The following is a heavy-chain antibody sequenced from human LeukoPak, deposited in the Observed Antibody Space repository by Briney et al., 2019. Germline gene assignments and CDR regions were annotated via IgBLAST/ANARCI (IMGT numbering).Heavy chain of an antibody. D-gene: IGHD2-2*01. V-gene: IGHV3-53*01. J-gene: IGHJ5*02. CDR3: ARLFKVVPAAIHT. Sequence: GGSLRLSCAASSFTVSSNYMSWGRQAPGKGLEWVSVIYSGGSTYYGDSVKGRFTISRDNSKNTLYLQMNSLRAEDTAVYYCARLFKVVPAAIHTWGQGTLVTVSS. CDR1: SFTVSSNY. CDR2: IYSGGST.